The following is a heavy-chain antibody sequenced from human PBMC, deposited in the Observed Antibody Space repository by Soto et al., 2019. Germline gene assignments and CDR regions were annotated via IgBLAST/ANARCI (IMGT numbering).Heavy chain of an antibody. CDR2: IYYSGST. CDR3: ARHWGPGYYFDY. V-gene: IGHV4-59*08. Sequence: QVQLQESGPGLVKPSETLSLTCTVSGGSISSYYWSWIRPPPGKGLEWIGYIYYSGSTNYNPSLKSRVTISVDTSKNQFSLKLSSVTAADTAVYYCARHWGPGYYFDYWGQGTLVTVSS. CDR1: GGSISSYY. D-gene: IGHD3-16*01. J-gene: IGHJ4*02.